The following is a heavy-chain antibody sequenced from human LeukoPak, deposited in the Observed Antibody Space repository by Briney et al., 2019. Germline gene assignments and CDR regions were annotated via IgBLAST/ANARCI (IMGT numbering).Heavy chain of an antibody. V-gene: IGHV2-5*02. CDR1: GFSLTTSGVG. CDR3: AHRRVSYALDY. D-gene: IGHD3-16*01. Sequence: SGPTLVKPTQTLTLTCTFSGFSLTTSGVGVGWILQPPGKALEWLATIHWDDDKGYSPSLKNRLTITKDTSKNQVVLTMTNMDPVDTATYYCAHRRVSYALDYWGQGTLVTVSS. CDR2: IHWDDDK. J-gene: IGHJ4*02.